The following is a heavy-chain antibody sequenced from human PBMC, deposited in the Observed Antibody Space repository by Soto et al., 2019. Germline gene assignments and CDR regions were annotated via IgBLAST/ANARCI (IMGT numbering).Heavy chain of an antibody. J-gene: IGHJ4*02. CDR1: GGTFSSYA. CDR2: IIPIFGTA. CDR3: ARPQDGGGYVRLDY. D-gene: IGHD5-12*01. V-gene: IGHV1-69*13. Sequence: GASVKVSCKASGGTFSSYAISWVRQAPGQGLEWMGGIIPIFGTANYAQKFQGRVTITADESTSTAYMELSSLRSEDTAVYYCARPQDGGGYVRLDYWGQGTLVTVSS.